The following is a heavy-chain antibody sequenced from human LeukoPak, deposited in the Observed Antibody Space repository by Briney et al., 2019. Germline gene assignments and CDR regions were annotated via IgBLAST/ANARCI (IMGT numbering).Heavy chain of an antibody. J-gene: IGHJ4*02. CDR3: ARERGSYYAVDY. D-gene: IGHD1-26*01. V-gene: IGHV3-74*01. Sequence: PGGSLRLSCAASGFTFSSYWMHWVRQAPGKGLVWVSRINSDGSSTSYADSVKGRFTISRDNAKNTLYLQMNSLRAEDTAVYYCARERGSYYAVDYWGQGTLVTVSS. CDR1: GFTFSSYW. CDR2: INSDGSST.